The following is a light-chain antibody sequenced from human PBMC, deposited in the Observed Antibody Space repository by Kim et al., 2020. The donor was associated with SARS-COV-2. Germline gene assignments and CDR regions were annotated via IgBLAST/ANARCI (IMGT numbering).Light chain of an antibody. CDR3: QQSYNFPRT. CDR2: RTS. Sequence: DIQMTQSPSSLSASVGDRVTITCRASQSVSGWLNWYQQKPGKAPHLLIYRTSTLQTGVPPRFSGSASGTDFTLTINTLQPEDFATYYCQQSYNFPRTSGQGTKVDIK. J-gene: IGKJ1*01. CDR1: QSVSGW. V-gene: IGKV1-39*01.